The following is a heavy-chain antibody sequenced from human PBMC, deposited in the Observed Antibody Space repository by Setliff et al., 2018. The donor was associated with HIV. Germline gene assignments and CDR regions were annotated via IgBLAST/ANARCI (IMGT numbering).Heavy chain of an antibody. Sequence: ASVKVSCKASGYTFTSYPMNWVRQAPGQGLEWMGWINSNTGNPTYAQGFTGRFVFSLDTSVSTAYLQISSLKAEDTAVYYCARGSGGAAAEIYRSFDYWVPETLLVTVSS. D-gene: IGHD6-19*01. CDR3: ARGSGGAAAEIYRSFDY. CDR1: GYTFTSYP. J-gene: IGHJ4*03. V-gene: IGHV7-4-1*02. CDR2: INSNTGNP.